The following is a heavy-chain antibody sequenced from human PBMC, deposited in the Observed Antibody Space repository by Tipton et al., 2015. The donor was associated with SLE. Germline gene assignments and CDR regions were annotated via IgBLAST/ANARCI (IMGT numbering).Heavy chain of an antibody. D-gene: IGHD4-17*01. V-gene: IGHV5-10-1*01. CDR1: GYTFTSYW. J-gene: IGHJ6*02. Sequence: QLVQSGAEVKKPGESLRISCKGSGYTFTSYWISWVRQMPGKGLEWMGRIDPSDSYTNYSPSFQGHVTISADKSISTAYLQWSSLKASDTAMYYCARHSKGHLHGDYGYYYGMDVWGQGTTVTVSS. CDR2: IDPSDSYT. CDR3: ARHSKGHLHGDYGYYYGMDV.